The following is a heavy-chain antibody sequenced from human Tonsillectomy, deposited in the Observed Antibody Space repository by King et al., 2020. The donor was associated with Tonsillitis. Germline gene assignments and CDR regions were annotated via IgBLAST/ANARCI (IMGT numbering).Heavy chain of an antibody. D-gene: IGHD3-22*01. CDR2: LNPMSGDT. CDR1: GHTFTGHY. Sequence: QLVQSGAEVRKPGASVSVSCKASGHTFTGHYVYWVRQAPGQGLEWMGWLNPMSGDTNYGPNFQGRVTMSSDMSLTTAYMGLLSLRPDDTAIYYCATVAFAGDALDSGYRYFRHGGQGTLVTVSS. CDR3: ATVAFAGDALDSGYRYFRH. J-gene: IGHJ1*01. V-gene: IGHV1-2*02.